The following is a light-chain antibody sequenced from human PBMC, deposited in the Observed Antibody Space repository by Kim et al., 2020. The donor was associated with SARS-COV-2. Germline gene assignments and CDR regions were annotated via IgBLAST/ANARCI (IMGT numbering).Light chain of an antibody. V-gene: IGKV3-11*01. CDR1: HRVRTL. CDR3: HQRSAWPVT. J-gene: IGKJ5*01. CDR2: SAS. Sequence: WSPGGRATLSCSASHRVRTLVAWYQQKPGQAPRPLIDSASNRATGIPTRFSGSGSGTDFTLTISGLEPEDFAVYYCHQRSAWPVTFGQGTRLEIK.